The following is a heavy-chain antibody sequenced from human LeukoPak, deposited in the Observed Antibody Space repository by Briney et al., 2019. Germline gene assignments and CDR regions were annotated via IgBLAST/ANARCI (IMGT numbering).Heavy chain of an antibody. CDR2: MNPNSGNT. CDR3: ARGQVGQWEWLQLPRGGSFDY. Sequence: EASVKVSCKASGYTFTSYDINWVRQATGQGLEWMGWMNPNSGNTGYAQKFQGRVTMTRNTSISTAYMELSSLRSEDTAVYYCARGQVGQWEWLQLPRGGSFDYWGQAPLVTVSS. V-gene: IGHV1-8*01. CDR1: GYTFTSYD. D-gene: IGHD5-24*01. J-gene: IGHJ4*02.